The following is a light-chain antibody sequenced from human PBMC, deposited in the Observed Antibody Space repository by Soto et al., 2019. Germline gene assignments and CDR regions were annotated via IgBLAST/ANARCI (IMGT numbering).Light chain of an antibody. V-gene: IGKV2D-26*03. J-gene: IGKJ4*01. Sequence: ELVMTQTPLSLSITPGEQASMSCRSSQSLLHSDGYNYLYWFLQRARPVPTLLIYEVSNRFSGVPDRFSGSGSGTDFTLKIRRVEAEDFGVNYCMQDAQDPSPFGGGSKVEIK. CDR3: MQDAQDPSP. CDR2: EVS. CDR1: QSLLHSDGYNY.